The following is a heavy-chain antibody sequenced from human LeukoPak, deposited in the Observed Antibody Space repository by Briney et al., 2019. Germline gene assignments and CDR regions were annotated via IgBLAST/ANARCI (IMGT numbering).Heavy chain of an antibody. V-gene: IGHV4-34*01. CDR3: VRGRGRVYCSSTSCYARDYYYYMDV. J-gene: IGHJ6*03. Sequence: SETLSLTCAVYGGSFSGYYWSWIRQPPRKGLEWIGEINHSGSTNYNPSLKSRVTISVDTSKNQFSLKLGSVTAADTAVYYCVRGRGRVYCSSTSCYARDYYYYMDVWGKGTTVTVSS. D-gene: IGHD2-2*01. CDR2: INHSGST. CDR1: GGSFSGYY.